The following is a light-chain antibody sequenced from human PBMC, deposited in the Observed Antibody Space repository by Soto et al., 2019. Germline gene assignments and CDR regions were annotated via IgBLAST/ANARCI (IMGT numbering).Light chain of an antibody. CDR3: SSFTSSTTYV. Sequence: SVLTQSASVYGSPGQSITISCTGTSSDVGNYNYVSWYQQHPGEVPKLIIFNVNNRPSGVSNRFSGSKSGNTASLTISGLQAEDEADYYCSSFTSSTTYVFGTGTKVTVL. V-gene: IGLV2-14*01. CDR1: SSDVGNYNY. CDR2: NVN. J-gene: IGLJ1*01.